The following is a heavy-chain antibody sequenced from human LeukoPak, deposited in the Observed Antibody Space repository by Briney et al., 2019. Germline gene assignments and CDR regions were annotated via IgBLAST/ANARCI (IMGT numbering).Heavy chain of an antibody. CDR1: GGSISSYY. CDR2: IYYSGST. CDR3: ASRPISGGGYEINYYYHYMDV. Sequence: SETLSLTCTVSGGSISSYYWSWIRQPPGKGLEWIGYIYYSGSTNYNPSLKSRVTISVDTSKNQFSLKLSSVTAADTAVYYCASRPISGGGYEINYYYHYMDVWGKGTTVTVSS. D-gene: IGHD5-12*01. J-gene: IGHJ6*03. V-gene: IGHV4-59*01.